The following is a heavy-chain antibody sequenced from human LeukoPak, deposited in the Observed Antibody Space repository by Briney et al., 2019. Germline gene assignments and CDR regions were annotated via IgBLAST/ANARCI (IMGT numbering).Heavy chain of an antibody. J-gene: IGHJ5*02. CDR3: ARQGDCSSTSCLGGWFDP. Sequence: SGPGLVKPSETLSLTCTVSGGSISNSNYYWGWIRQPPGKGLEWIGSIYYSGSTYYNPSLKSRVTISVDTSKNQFSLKLSSVTAADTAVYYCARQGDCSSTSCLGGWFDPWGQGTLVTVSS. D-gene: IGHD2-2*01. V-gene: IGHV4-39*01. CDR1: GGSISNSNYY. CDR2: IYYSGST.